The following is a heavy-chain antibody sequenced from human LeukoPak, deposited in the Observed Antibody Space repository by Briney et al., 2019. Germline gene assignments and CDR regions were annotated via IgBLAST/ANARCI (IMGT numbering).Heavy chain of an antibody. Sequence: GESLKISCKASGYSFTTYWIGWVRQMPEKSLEWMGIIDPSDSETRYTPTFQGQVTISADKSLTTAYLQWNSLKASDTAMYYCARQTAMGRSGDYWGQGTLVTVSS. CDR3: ARQTAMGRSGDY. J-gene: IGHJ4*02. D-gene: IGHD5-18*01. CDR2: IDPSDSET. CDR1: GYSFTTYW. V-gene: IGHV5-51*01.